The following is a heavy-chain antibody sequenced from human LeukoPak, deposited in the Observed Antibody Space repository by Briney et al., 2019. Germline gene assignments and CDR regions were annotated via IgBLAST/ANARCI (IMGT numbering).Heavy chain of an antibody. CDR1: GFTVSSNY. CDR3: ARDLTGLTGYLN. D-gene: IGHD3-9*01. J-gene: IGHJ4*02. V-gene: IGHV3-66*01. Sequence: PGGSLRLSCAASGFTVSSNYMSWVRQAPGKGREWGSVIYSGGSTYYADSVKGRFTISRDNSKNTLYLQMNSLRAEDTAVYYCARDLTGLTGYLNWGQGTPVTVSP. CDR2: IYSGGST.